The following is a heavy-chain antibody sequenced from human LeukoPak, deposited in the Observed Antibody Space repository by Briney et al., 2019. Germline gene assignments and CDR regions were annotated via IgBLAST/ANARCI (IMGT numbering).Heavy chain of an antibody. CDR2: IYYSGST. Sequence: PSETLSLTCTVSGGSISSYYWSWIRQPPGKGLEWIGYIYYSGSTNYNPSLKSRVTISVDTSKNQFSLKLSSVTAADTAVYYCGSQVNDAFDIWGQGTMVTVSS. V-gene: IGHV4-59*01. CDR3: GSQVNDAFDI. CDR1: GGSISSYY. J-gene: IGHJ3*02.